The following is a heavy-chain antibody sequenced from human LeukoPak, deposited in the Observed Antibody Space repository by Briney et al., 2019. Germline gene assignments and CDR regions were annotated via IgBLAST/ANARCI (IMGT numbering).Heavy chain of an antibody. CDR3: ARDLNYYGSGSSFYYYYYKDV. J-gene: IGHJ6*03. Sequence: SETLSRTCTVSGGSISSYYWSWIRQPAGKGLEWIGRIYNGGSTNYHPPLKSRATMSVDTSKNQISLKLSSVSAADTAVYYCARDLNYYGSGSSFYYYYYKDVWGKGTTVTVSS. V-gene: IGHV4-4*07. D-gene: IGHD3-10*01. CDR2: IYNGGST. CDR1: GGSISSYY.